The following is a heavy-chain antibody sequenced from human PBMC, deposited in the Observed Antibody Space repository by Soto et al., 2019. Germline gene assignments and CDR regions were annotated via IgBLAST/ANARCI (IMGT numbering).Heavy chain of an antibody. V-gene: IGHV3-74*01. J-gene: IGHJ4*02. Sequence: EVQLVESGGGSVQPGGSLRLSCVASGITFSGYWMHWVRQVPGKGLVWVARVDSDGSGTSYADSVKGRFTISRDNAKNTLYLQMNSLRVEDTAVYYWATGFEHWGQGIPVTVSS. CDR2: VDSDGSGT. CDR3: ATGFEH. CDR1: GITFSGYW.